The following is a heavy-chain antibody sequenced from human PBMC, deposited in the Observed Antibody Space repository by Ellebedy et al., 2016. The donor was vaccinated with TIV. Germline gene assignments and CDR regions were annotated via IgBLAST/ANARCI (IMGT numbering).Heavy chain of an antibody. Sequence: GESLKISCAASGFTFSSYGMHWVRQAPGKGLEWVAVISYDGSNKYYADSVKGRFTISRDNSKNTLYLQMNSLRAEDTAVYYCAKEGHVDIVATIPPYFDYWGQGTLVTVSS. CDR3: AKEGHVDIVATIPPYFDY. D-gene: IGHD5-12*01. V-gene: IGHV3-30*18. CDR2: ISYDGSNK. J-gene: IGHJ4*02. CDR1: GFTFSSYG.